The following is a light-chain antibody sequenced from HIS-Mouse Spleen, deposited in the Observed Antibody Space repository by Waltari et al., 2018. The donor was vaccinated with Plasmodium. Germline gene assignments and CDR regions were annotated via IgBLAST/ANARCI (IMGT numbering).Light chain of an antibody. CDR2: LGS. J-gene: IGKJ2*01. CDR3: MQALQTPRYT. Sequence: DIVMTQSPLSLPVTPGEPASISCRSSQSLLHSNGYNYLDLYLQKPGQSPQLLIYLGSIPASGIPDRFSGSGSGTDFTMNISRVEAEDVGVYYCMQALQTPRYTFGQRTKLEIK. CDR1: QSLLHSNGYNY. V-gene: IGKV2-28*01.